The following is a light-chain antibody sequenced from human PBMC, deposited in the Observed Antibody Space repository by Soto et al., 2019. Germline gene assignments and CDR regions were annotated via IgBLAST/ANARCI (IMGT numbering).Light chain of an antibody. CDR2: DVA. CDR1: SSDVGAYNF. Sequence: QSVLTQPASVSGSPGQSIAISCTGTSSDVGAYNFVCWFQQHPGEAPKLMIYDVATRPSGVSNRFSGSKSGNTASLTISGLQAEDEAHYYCSSYTSGGTLVFGGGTQLTVL. CDR3: SSYTSGGTLV. V-gene: IGLV2-14*03. J-gene: IGLJ2*01.